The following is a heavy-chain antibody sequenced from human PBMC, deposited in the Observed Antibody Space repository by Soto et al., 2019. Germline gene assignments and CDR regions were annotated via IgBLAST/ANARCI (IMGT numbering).Heavy chain of an antibody. CDR2: IIPIFGRG. Sequence: QVQLVQSGSEVKKPGSSVKVSCKASGGTFSSLNWVRQAPGQGLEWMGGIIPIFGRGDPAQKFQGRVTISADGSTSTAYLELTRLRSDDTAVYYCAIKPHSGCHCDSWGEGTLVTVSS. J-gene: IGHJ4*02. D-gene: IGHD1-26*01. CDR3: AIKPHSGCHCDS. V-gene: IGHV1-69*01. CDR1: GGTFSSL.